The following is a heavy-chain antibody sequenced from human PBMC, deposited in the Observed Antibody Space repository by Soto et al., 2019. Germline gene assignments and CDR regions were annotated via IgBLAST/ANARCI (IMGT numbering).Heavy chain of an antibody. CDR3: AKDKMIFWSGGVFDL. J-gene: IGHJ4*02. V-gene: IGHV3-9*01. CDR1: RFTFDDYA. CDR2: ISWNSGRT. D-gene: IGHD2-8*01. Sequence: GGSLRLSCAVSRFTFDDYAMHWVRQPPGKGLEWVSGISWNSGRTGYADSVKGRLTISRDNANNSLYLQMNGLRPEDTALYYCAKDKMIFWSGGVFDLWGQGTLVTVSS.